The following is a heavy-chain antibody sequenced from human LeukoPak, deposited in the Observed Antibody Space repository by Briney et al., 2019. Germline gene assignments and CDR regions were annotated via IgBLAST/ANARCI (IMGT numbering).Heavy chain of an antibody. V-gene: IGHV3-9*01. J-gene: IGHJ6*03. CDR3: AKDFREGGATTYHYYYYMDV. CDR1: GFTFDDYA. Sequence: GGSLRLSCAASGFTFDDYAMHWVRQAPGKGLEWVSGISWNSGSIGYADSVKGRFTISRDNAKNSLYLQMNSLRAEDTALYYCAKDFREGGATTYHYYYYMDVWGKGTTVTVSS. CDR2: ISWNSGSI. D-gene: IGHD1-26*01.